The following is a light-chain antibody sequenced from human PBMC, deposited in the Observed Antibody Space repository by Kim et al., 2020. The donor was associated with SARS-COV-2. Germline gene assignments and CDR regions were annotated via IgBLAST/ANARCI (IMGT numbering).Light chain of an antibody. CDR2: GKN. J-gene: IGLJ2*01. V-gene: IGLV3-19*01. Sequence: SSELTQDPAVSVALGQTVRITCQGDSLRSYYASWYQQKPGQAPVLVIYGKNNRPSGIPDRFSGSSSGNTASLTITRAQAEDEADYYCNSRDSSGNHPFGG. CDR3: NSRDSSGNHP. CDR1: SLRSYY.